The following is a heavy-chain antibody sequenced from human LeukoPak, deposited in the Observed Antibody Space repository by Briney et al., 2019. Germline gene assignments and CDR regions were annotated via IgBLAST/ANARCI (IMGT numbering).Heavy chain of an antibody. J-gene: IGHJ3*02. CDR3: ARIAKRRRDYYGSGSDAFDI. V-gene: IGHV1-8*01. D-gene: IGHD3-10*01. CDR1: GYTFTSYD. Sequence: ASVKVSCKASGYTFTSYDINWVRQATGQGLEWMGWMNPNSGNTGYAQKFQGRVTMTRNTSISTAYMELSSLRSEDTAVYYCARIAKRRRDYYGSGSDAFDIWGQGTMVTVSS. CDR2: MNPNSGNT.